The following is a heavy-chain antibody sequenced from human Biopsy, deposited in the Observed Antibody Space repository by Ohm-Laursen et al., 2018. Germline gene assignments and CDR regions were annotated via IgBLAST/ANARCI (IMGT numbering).Heavy chain of an antibody. CDR3: ARGDVTGDNFGYRLFDY. J-gene: IGHJ4*02. V-gene: IGHV4-34*01. D-gene: IGHD5-18*01. CDR1: GFTFSSYA. Sequence: LSCAASGFTFSSYAMSWVRQAPGKGLEWIAEINHSGNTNYNPSLKSRVTISVDTSKKQFSLKLSSVTAADTAVYYCARGDVTGDNFGYRLFDYWGRGTLVTVSS. CDR2: INHSGNT.